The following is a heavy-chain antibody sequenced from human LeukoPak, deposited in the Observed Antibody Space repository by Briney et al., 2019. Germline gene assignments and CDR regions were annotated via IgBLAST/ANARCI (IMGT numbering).Heavy chain of an antibody. Sequence: PSETLSLTCTVSGYSISSGYYWGWIRPPPGKGLEWIGSIYHSGRTFYNPSLKSRVTISVDTSKNQFSLKLSSVTAADTAVYYCARLLNPYDPQEKDYWGQGTLVTVSS. CDR3: ARLLNPYDPQEKDY. J-gene: IGHJ4*02. V-gene: IGHV4-38-2*02. D-gene: IGHD3-22*01. CDR1: GYSISSGYY. CDR2: IYHSGRT.